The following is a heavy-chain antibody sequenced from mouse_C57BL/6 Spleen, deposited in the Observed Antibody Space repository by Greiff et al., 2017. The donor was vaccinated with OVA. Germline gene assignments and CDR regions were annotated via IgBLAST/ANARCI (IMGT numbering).Heavy chain of an antibody. J-gene: IGHJ4*01. D-gene: IGHD2-1*01. CDR2: IWPGGGT. V-gene: IGHV2-9-1*01. Sequence: VQLQQPGPGLVAPSQSLSITCTVSGFSLTSYAISWVRQPPGKGLEWLGVIWPGGGTNYNSALKSRLSISKDNSKSQVFLKMNSLQTDDTARYYCARNYGNYEDAMDYWGQGTSVTVSS. CDR1: GFSLTSYA. CDR3: ARNYGNYEDAMDY.